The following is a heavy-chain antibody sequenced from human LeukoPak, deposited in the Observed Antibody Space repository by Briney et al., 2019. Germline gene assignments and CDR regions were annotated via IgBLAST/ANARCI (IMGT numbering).Heavy chain of an antibody. D-gene: IGHD6-13*01. J-gene: IGHJ4*02. V-gene: IGHV1-46*01. CDR3: ARGVPSSSSWPFDY. CDR1: GYTFSDNY. Sequence: ASVKVSCKASGYTFSDNYIHWVRQAPGQGLEWMGIINPNGGVTTYAQKFQGRVTMTRDTSTSTIYMDLSSLKSEDTAVYYCARGVPSSSSWPFDYWGQGTLVTVSS. CDR2: INPNGGVT.